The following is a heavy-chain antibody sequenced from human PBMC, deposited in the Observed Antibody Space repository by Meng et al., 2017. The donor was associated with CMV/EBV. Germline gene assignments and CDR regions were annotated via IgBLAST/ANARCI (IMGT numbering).Heavy chain of an antibody. CDR1: GIPFRTHW. J-gene: IGHJ6*02. CDR3: AGSPPNLVGVMYFFYAMDV. D-gene: IGHD2-2*01. CDR2: INRGGTTT. Sequence: GGPLRLSCAASGIPFRTHWMHWVRQAPGKGLVWVSAINRGGTTTTYADSVKGRFTISRDNAKNTLYLQMNDLRAEDTAVYYCAGSPPNLVGVMYFFYAMDVWGRGTTVTVSS. V-gene: IGHV3-74*01.